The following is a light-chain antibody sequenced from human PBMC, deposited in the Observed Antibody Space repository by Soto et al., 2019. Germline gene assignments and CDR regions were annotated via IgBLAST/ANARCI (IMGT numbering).Light chain of an antibody. CDR2: DAS. Sequence: IQMTQSPSSLSASVGDRVNITCRAGQSIFYSLNWYQMKPGKAPKLLIYDASNLQVGVPSRFSGSGSGTDFALTISSLQPEDFATYYCQQSYNSPPITFGQGTRLDIK. CDR1: QSIFYS. CDR3: QQSYNSPPIT. V-gene: IGKV1-39*01. J-gene: IGKJ5*01.